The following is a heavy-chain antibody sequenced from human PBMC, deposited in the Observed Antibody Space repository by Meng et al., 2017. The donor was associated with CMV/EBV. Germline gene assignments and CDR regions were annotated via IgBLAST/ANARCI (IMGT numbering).Heavy chain of an antibody. V-gene: IGHV3-21*01. CDR1: GFTFSSYG. CDR2: ISSSSSYI. D-gene: IGHD3-22*01. CDR3: ARDDSSY. Sequence: GESLMISCAASGFTFSSYGMNWVRQAPGKGLEWVSSISSSSSYIYYADSVKGRFTISRDNAKNSLYLQMNSLRAGDTAVYYCARDDSSYWGQGTLVTVSS. J-gene: IGHJ4*02.